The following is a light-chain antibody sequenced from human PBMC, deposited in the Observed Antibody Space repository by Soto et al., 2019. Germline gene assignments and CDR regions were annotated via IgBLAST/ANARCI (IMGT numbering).Light chain of an antibody. CDR1: QGISSY. CDR3: QQLNSYPRWT. CDR2: AAS. V-gene: IGKV1-9*01. Sequence: DIHMTQSPSSVSASVGDRVTITCRASQGISSYLAWYQQKPGKAPKLLIHAASTLQSGVPSRFSGSGSGTEFTLTISSLQPEDFATYYCQQLNSYPRWTFGQGTKVDI. J-gene: IGKJ1*01.